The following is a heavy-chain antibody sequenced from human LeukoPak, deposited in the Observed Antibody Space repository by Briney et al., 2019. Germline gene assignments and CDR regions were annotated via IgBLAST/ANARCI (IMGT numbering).Heavy chain of an antibody. CDR1: GFTFSNYA. Sequence: GGSLRLSCTASGFTFSNYAMSWVRQAPGKGLEWVSSISDSGGSTYYADSVKGWFTISRDNSKNTLYLQMNSLRAEDTAVYYCAKRNYYFDYWGQGTLVTVSS. CDR2: ISDSGGST. CDR3: AKRNYYFDY. J-gene: IGHJ4*02. V-gene: IGHV3-23*01. D-gene: IGHD1-14*01.